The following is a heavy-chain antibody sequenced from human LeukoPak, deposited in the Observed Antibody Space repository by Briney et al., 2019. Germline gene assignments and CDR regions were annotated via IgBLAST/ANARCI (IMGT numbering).Heavy chain of an antibody. CDR2: ILTVFGTT. D-gene: IGHD4-17*01. CDR1: GDSFKNYA. V-gene: IGHV1-69*05. CDR3: ARSKSVTYGFDY. J-gene: IGHJ4*02. Sequence: SVKVSCKASGDSFKNYAVSWVRQAPGQGFEWMGGILTVFGTTNYEQKFQHRLTITTDESTTTAYMELNSLTSDDTAVYYCARSKSVTYGFDYWGQGTLVIVSS.